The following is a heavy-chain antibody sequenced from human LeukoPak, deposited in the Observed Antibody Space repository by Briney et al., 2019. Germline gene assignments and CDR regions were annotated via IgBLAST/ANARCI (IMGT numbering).Heavy chain of an antibody. CDR2: VYYSGLT. D-gene: IGHD6-13*01. J-gene: IGHJ4*02. CDR1: GGSINSSNYN. Sequence: PSETLSLTCTVSGGSINSSNYNWGWIRQPPRRGPEWLASVYYSGLTYYNPSLKSRVTISVDTSKNQFSLKLSSVTAADTAVYYCARQTGIWQQLDWVDYWGQGTLVTVSS. CDR3: ARQTGIWQQLDWVDY. V-gene: IGHV4-39*01.